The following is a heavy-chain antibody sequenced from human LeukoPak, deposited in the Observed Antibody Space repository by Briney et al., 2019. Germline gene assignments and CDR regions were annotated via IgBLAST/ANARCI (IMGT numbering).Heavy chain of an antibody. Sequence: PSETLSLTCTVSGGSIISSSYYWGWIRQPPGKGLEWIGSINYSGSTYYNPSLKSRVTMSLDTSKNQFSLKLSSVTAADTAVYYCARDLGIAELQGSFDIWGQGTMVTVSS. CDR1: GGSIISSSYY. V-gene: IGHV4-39*07. J-gene: IGHJ3*02. CDR2: INYSGST. CDR3: ARDLGIAELQGSFDI. D-gene: IGHD1-26*01.